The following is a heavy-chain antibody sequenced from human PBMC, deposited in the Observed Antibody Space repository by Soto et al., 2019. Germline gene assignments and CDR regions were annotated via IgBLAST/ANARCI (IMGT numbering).Heavy chain of an antibody. D-gene: IGHD3-3*01. Sequence: VQLVESGGGLVQPGESLRLSCAASGFTFSGFSMNWVRQAPGKGLEWVSYIGTSGSTIYYADSVKGRFTISRDNAKTSLYLQMNSLRDEDTAVYYCARDYDFWSGYYTGICDYWGQGTLVTVSS. CDR3: ARDYDFWSGYYTGICDY. CDR1: GFTFSGFS. J-gene: IGHJ4*02. V-gene: IGHV3-48*02. CDR2: IGTSGSTI.